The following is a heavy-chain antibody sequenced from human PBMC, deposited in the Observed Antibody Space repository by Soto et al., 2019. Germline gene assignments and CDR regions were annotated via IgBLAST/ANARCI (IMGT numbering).Heavy chain of an antibody. Sequence: PSETLSLTCTVSGGSVSTGMKYWGWVRQPPGKALEFIGYMYKTGETLLNSSLKSRVTLSMETSKNQFSLTLSSVTAADTAVYFCMKARESGDFLGMSGWGPVTTGTASS. D-gene: IGHD3-10*01. V-gene: IGHV4-61*01. CDR3: MKARESGDFLGMSG. CDR2: MYKTGET. CDR1: GGSVSTGMKY. J-gene: IGHJ6*01.